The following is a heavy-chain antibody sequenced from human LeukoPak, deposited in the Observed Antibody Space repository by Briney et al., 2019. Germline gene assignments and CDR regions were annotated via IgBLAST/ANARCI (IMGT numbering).Heavy chain of an antibody. CDR1: GGSISSSSYY. Sequence: PSETLSLTCTVSGGSISSSSYYWGWIRQPPGKGLEWIGSIYYSGSTYYNPSLKSRVTISVDTSKNQFSLKLSSVTAADTAVYYCAGLLIAAANYWGQGTLVTVSS. CDR2: IYYSGST. V-gene: IGHV4-39*01. CDR3: AGLLIAAANY. D-gene: IGHD6-13*01. J-gene: IGHJ4*02.